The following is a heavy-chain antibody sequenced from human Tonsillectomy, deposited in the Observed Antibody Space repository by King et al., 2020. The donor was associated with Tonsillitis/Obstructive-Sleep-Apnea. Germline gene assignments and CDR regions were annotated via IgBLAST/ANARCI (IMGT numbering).Heavy chain of an antibody. D-gene: IGHD6-13*01. Sequence: VQLQESGPGLVKPSETLSLICTVSGDSISSYYWSWIRQPPGKGLEWIGYIYYSGNTNYNPSLKSRVTISVDTSKNQFSLKLSSVTAADTAMYYCARVPRQHLLHDYYHFYYMDVWGKGTTVTVSS. J-gene: IGHJ6*03. CDR2: IYYSGNT. CDR3: ARVPRQHLLHDYYHFYYMDV. CDR1: GDSISSYY. V-gene: IGHV4-59*08.